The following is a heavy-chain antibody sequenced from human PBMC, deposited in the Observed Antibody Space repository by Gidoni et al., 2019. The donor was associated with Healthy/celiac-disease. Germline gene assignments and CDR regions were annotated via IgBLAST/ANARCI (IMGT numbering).Heavy chain of an antibody. CDR3: ARQGAKYSSSSLYLSY. V-gene: IGHV4-39*01. Sequence: QLQLQESGPGLVKPSETLSPTCTVSGGSITRSSYYWGWIRPPPGKGLGLIGIIYYSGSTYYNPSLKSRVTTSVDTSKNQFSLKLSSVTAADTAVYYCARQGAKYSSSSLYLSYWGQGTLVTVSS. CDR1: GGSITRSSYY. CDR2: IYYSGST. J-gene: IGHJ4*02. D-gene: IGHD6-6*01.